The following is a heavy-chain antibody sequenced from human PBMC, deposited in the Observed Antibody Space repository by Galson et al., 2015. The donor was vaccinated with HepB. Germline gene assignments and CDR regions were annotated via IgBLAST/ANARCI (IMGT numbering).Heavy chain of an antibody. V-gene: IGHV1-69*13. CDR2: IIPMFGTA. Sequence: SVKVSCKASGGTFSSFSSHAISWVRQAPGQGLEWMGGIIPMFGTANYAQKFQGRVTITADESTSTAYMEVTSLRSEDTAVYFCARGPITVIQRGWYFDLWGRGTLVTVSS. CDR3: ARGPITVIQRGWYFDL. D-gene: IGHD4-17*01. CDR1: GGTFSSFSSHA. J-gene: IGHJ2*01.